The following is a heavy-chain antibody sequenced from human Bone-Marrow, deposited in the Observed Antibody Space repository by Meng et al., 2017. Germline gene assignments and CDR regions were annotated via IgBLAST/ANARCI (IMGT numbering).Heavy chain of an antibody. CDR2: ISAYNGNT. D-gene: IGHD3-10*01. CDR3: ARDLGGDD. V-gene: IGHV1-18*01. Sequence: QVAVLLTVADVKKPGASAKIACKASGSTFTSYGNSWVRQAPGKGLEWMGWISAYNGNTNYAQKLQGRVAMTTDTSTSTAYMELRSLRSDDTAVYYCARDLGGDDWGQGTLVTVSS. J-gene: IGHJ4*02. CDR1: GSTFTSYG.